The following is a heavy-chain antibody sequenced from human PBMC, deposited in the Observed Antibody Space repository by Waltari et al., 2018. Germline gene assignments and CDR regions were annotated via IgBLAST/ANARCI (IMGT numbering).Heavy chain of an antibody. CDR3: ARTRGRYCSSTSCYGVHGYYYGMDV. CDR1: GYTFTSYA. D-gene: IGHD2-2*01. CDR2: VNAGNGNT. V-gene: IGHV1-3*01. J-gene: IGHJ6*02. Sequence: QVQLVQSGAEVKKPGASVKVSCKASGYTFTSYAMHWVRQAPGQRLAWMGWVNAGNGNTKYSQKFQGRVTITRDTSASTAYMELSSLRSEDTAVYYCARTRGRYCSSTSCYGVHGYYYGMDVWGQGTTVTVSS.